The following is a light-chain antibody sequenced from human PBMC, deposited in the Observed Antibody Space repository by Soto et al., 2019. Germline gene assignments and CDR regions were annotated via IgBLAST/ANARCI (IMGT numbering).Light chain of an antibody. CDR3: QQYGSSPRT. CDR1: QSVSSSY. Sequence: DIVFTLSLVTLSLSPRERATLSCRASQSVSSSYLAWYQQKPGQAPRLLIYGASSRATGIPDRFSGSGSGTDFTLTISRLEPEDFAVYYCQQYGSSPRTFGQGTRLEIK. J-gene: IGKJ5*01. V-gene: IGKV3-20*01. CDR2: GAS.